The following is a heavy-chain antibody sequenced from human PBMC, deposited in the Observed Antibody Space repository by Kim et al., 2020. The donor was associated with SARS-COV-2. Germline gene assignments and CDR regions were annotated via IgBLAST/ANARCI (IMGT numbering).Heavy chain of an antibody. J-gene: IGHJ4*02. CDR3: VRGLEGGTINDY. V-gene: IGHV3-20*04. CDR2: INRESRNI. D-gene: IGHD1-26*01. CDR1: GFRFGDYG. Sequence: GGSLRLSCAASGFRFGDYGMTWVRQAPGKGLEWVCGINRESRNINYADSVKGRFTISRDDAKDSLYLQMNSLRAEDTALYYCVRGLEGGTINDYWGQGALVTVSS.